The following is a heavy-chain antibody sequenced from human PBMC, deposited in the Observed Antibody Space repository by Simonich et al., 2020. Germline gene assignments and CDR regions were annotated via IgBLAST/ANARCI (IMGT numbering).Heavy chain of an antibody. CDR2: IIMSSSYI. CDR3: ARDAAGDY. CDR1: GFTFRSYS. Sequence: EVQLVESGGGLVKPGGSLRLSCAASGFTFRSYSMNCVRQAPGKGLEWVSSIIMSSSYIYYTDSVKGRFTISRDNAKNSLDLQMNSLRAEDTAVYYCARDAAGDYWGQGTLVTVSS. D-gene: IGHD6-13*01. J-gene: IGHJ4*02. V-gene: IGHV3-21*01.